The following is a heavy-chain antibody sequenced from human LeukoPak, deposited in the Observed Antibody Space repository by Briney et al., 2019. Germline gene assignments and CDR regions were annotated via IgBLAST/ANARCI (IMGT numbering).Heavy chain of an antibody. Sequence: AGGSLRLSXAASGFTVSGNYMSWVRQAPGKGLEWVSVIYGGGSIYYADSVKSRFIISRDNSKNTLYLQMNSLRTEDTAVYYCARDAGGNWFDPWGQGTQVTVSS. D-gene: IGHD1-14*01. CDR2: IYGGGSI. CDR1: GFTVSGNY. CDR3: ARDAGGNWFDP. V-gene: IGHV3-66*02. J-gene: IGHJ5*02.